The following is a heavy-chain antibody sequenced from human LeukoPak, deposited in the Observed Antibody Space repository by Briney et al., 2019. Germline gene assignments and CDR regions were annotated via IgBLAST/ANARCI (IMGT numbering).Heavy chain of an antibody. Sequence: LETLSPTCTVSGGSLSSYFWSWVRGPPGEGLGGVGYIYCSGSTNYNPSLKSRVTISVDTSKNQFSLKLSSVTAADTAVYYCARDRSWFGEFYGMGVWGQGTTVTVSS. D-gene: IGHD3-10*01. J-gene: IGHJ6*02. V-gene: IGHV4-59*01. CDR3: ARDRSWFGEFYGMGV. CDR2: IYCSGST. CDR1: GGSLSSYF.